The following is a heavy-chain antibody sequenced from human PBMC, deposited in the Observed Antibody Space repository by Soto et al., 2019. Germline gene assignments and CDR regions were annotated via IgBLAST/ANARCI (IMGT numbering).Heavy chain of an antibody. V-gene: IGHV4-31*03. D-gene: IGHD2-15*01. Sequence: SETLSLTCTVSGGPITSGGSFWSWIRQHPGKGPEWIAFIGYSGATSYNPSLASRVTISADTYKSQFSLNLRSVTAADTAVYYCARGGASSKWFAPWRQGTLVTVSS. CDR1: GGPITSGGSF. CDR2: IGYSGAT. J-gene: IGHJ5*02. CDR3: ARGGASSKWFAP.